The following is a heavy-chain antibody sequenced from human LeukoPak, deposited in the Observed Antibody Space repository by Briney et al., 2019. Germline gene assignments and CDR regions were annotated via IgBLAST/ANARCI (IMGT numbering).Heavy chain of an antibody. CDR3: ARSNHYGDPPLDY. D-gene: IGHD4-17*01. Sequence: TGGSLRLSCAASGFTFSSYWMHWVRQAPGKGLVWVSRINSDGSSTSYADSVKGRFTISRDNAKNTLYLQMNSLRAEDTAVYYCARSNHYGDPPLDYWGQGTLVTVSS. CDR2: INSDGSST. V-gene: IGHV3-74*01. J-gene: IGHJ4*02. CDR1: GFTFSSYW.